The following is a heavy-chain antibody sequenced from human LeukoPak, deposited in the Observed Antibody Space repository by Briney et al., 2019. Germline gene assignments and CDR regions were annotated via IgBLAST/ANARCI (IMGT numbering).Heavy chain of an antibody. J-gene: IGHJ4*02. Sequence: GGSLRLSCAASGFSFSTYWMPWVRQAPGKGLVWVSRIYSDGSRTVYADSVKGRFTISRDNAKNTLYLQMNSLRAEDSAVYYCARGGSYDYAPFDYWGQGTLVTVSS. V-gene: IGHV3-74*01. D-gene: IGHD3-16*01. CDR2: IYSDGSRT. CDR1: GFSFSTYW. CDR3: ARGGSYDYAPFDY.